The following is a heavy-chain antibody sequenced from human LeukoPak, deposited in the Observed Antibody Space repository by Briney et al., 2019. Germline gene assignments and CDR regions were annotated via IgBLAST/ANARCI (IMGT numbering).Heavy chain of an antibody. CDR1: GFTFTSSA. Sequence: VASVNVSCKASGFTFTSSAVQWVRQARGQRLEWVGGIVVGSGNTNYAQKFQERVTITRDMSTSTAYMELISLRSEDTAVYYCAAAGGRYGDYFGFDCWGQGTLVTVSS. D-gene: IGHD4-17*01. CDR3: AAAGGRYGDYFGFDC. V-gene: IGHV1-58*01. CDR2: IVVGSGNT. J-gene: IGHJ4*02.